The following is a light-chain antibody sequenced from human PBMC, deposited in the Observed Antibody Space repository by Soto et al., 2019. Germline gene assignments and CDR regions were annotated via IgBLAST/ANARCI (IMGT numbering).Light chain of an antibody. Sequence: DIQMTQSPSSLSASVGDRATISCRASQDIRNYLAWYQQKPGEVPRLLISGASTLQSGVPSRIGGSGSGTDFTITISSLHPEDVATYYWQEYNIDPLTFGGGTKVEIK. CDR3: QEYNIDPLT. CDR2: GAS. J-gene: IGKJ4*01. CDR1: QDIRNY. V-gene: IGKV1-27*01.